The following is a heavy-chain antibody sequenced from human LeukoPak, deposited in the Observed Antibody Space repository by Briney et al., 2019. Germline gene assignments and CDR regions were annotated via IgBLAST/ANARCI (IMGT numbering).Heavy chain of an antibody. D-gene: IGHD3-10*01. J-gene: IGHJ5*02. CDR3: ARLWFDENWFDP. V-gene: IGHV4-30-2*01. Sequence: SQTLSLTCAVSGGSISSGGYSWSWIRQPPGKGLEWIGYIYHSGSTYYNPSLKSRVTISVDRSKNQFSLKLSSVTAADTAVYYCARLWFDENWFDPWGQGTLVTVSS. CDR2: IYHSGST. CDR1: GGSISSGGYS.